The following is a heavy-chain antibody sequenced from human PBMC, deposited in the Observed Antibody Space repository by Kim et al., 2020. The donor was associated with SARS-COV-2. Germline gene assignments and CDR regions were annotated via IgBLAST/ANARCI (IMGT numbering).Heavy chain of an antibody. Sequence: RFTISRDTSKNTLYRQMNSLRAEDTAVYYCAKAGRSTVVSPYYYGMDVWGQGTTVTVSS. CDR3: AKAGRSTVVSPYYYGMDV. V-gene: IGHV3-23*01. J-gene: IGHJ6*02. D-gene: IGHD4-17*01.